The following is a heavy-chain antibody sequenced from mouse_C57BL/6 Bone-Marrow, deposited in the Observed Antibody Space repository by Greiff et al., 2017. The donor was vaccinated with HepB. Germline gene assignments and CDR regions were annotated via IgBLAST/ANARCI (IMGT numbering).Heavy chain of an antibody. J-gene: IGHJ1*03. Sequence: VQLQQSGAELVRPGASVKLSCTASGSTITDDYMHWVKQRPEQGLEWIGCIDPENGDTEYASKFQGKATITADTSSNTAYLQLSSLTSEDTAVYYCAPLGLGNWYFDVWGTGTTVTVSS. CDR1: GSTITDDY. CDR2: IDPENGDT. D-gene: IGHD4-1*01. CDR3: APLGLGNWYFDV. V-gene: IGHV14-4*01.